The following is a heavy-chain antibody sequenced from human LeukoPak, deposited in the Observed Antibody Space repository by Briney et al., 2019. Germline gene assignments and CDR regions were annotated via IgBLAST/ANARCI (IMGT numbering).Heavy chain of an antibody. CDR2: ITDTGDAT. J-gene: IGHJ1*01. CDR1: GFTFKNFA. Sequence: GGSLRLSCAASGFTFKNFAMAWVRQAPGKRLEWVASITDTGDATGYPESVRGRFTISRDNAKNTLYLQMNSLRAEDTAVYYCAKGYYYDSSGYLAQHWGQGTLVTVSS. CDR3: AKGYYYDSSGYLAQH. V-gene: IGHV3-23*01. D-gene: IGHD3-22*01.